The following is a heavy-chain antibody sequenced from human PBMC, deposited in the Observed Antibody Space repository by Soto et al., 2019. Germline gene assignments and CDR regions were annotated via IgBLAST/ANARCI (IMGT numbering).Heavy chain of an antibody. CDR1: GFTFSSYV. CDR3: ARGGLEGGS. J-gene: IGHJ5*02. Sequence: EVHLVESGGGLVQPGGSLRLSCAASGFTFSSYVMHWVRQAPGKGLVSVSRINADGSTTNYADSVKGRFTISRDNAKNTLYLQMDSRRAEDTAVYFCARGGLEGGSWGQGTLVTVSS. V-gene: IGHV3-74*01. CDR2: INADGSTT. D-gene: IGHD5-12*01.